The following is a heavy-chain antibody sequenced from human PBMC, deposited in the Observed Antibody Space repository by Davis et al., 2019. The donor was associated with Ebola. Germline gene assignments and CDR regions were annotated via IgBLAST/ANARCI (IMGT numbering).Heavy chain of an antibody. V-gene: IGHV3-23*01. D-gene: IGHD3-10*01. CDR2: ISGSGGST. CDR3: AKDLQYYYGSADY. CDR1: GFTFSSYA. J-gene: IGHJ4*02. Sequence: GESLKISCAASGFTFSSYAMSWVRQAPGKGLEWVSAISGSGGSTYYADSVKGRFTISRDNSKSTLYLQMNSLRAEDTAVYYCAKDLQYYYGSADYWGQGTLVTVSA.